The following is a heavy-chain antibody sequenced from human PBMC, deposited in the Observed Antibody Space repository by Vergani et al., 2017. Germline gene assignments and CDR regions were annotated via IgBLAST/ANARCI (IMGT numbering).Heavy chain of an antibody. CDR1: GYKFTNYW. CDR3: AKTRXFSSLYSSYNWFDP. V-gene: IGHV5-51*01. Sequence: EVQLVQSGAEVKKPGESVKISCKGSGYKFTNYWIGWVRQMPGKGLEWMGVIYPGDSDTRYSPSFQGQVTMSVDKSLSTAYLQWSSLKASDTATYYCAKTRXFSSLYSSYNWFDPWGQGTQVTVSS. D-gene: IGHD3-3*01. CDR2: IYPGDSDT. J-gene: IGHJ5*02.